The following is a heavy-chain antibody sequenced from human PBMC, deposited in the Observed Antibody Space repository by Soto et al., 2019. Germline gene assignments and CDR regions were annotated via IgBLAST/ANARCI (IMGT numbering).Heavy chain of an antibody. J-gene: IGHJ4*02. CDR3: AKEISSTWFPLDY. CDR1: GFTFTNYA. D-gene: IGHD6-13*01. CDR2: ISGSGGST. Sequence: GSLRLSCAASGFTFTNYAMSWVRQAPGKGLEWVSSISGSGGSTYYADSVKGRFTISSDISKNTLYLQMNSLRAEDTAVYYCAKEISSTWFPLDYWGQGTLVTVSS. V-gene: IGHV3-23*01.